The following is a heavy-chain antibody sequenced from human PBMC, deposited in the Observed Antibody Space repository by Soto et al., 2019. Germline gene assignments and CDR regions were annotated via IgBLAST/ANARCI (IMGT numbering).Heavy chain of an antibody. J-gene: IGHJ4*02. V-gene: IGHV3-30-3*01. CDR2: ISYDGSNK. D-gene: IGHD1-7*01. Sequence: QVQLVESGGGVVQPGRSLRLSCAASGCTFSSYAMHWVRQAPGKGLEWVAVISYDGSNKYYADSVKGRFTISRDNSKNTLYLQMNSLRAEDTAVYYCARDRDWNYDYWGQGTLVTVSS. CDR1: GCTFSSYA. CDR3: ARDRDWNYDY.